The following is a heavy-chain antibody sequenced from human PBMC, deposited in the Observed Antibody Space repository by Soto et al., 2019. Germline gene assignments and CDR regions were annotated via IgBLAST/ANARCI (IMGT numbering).Heavy chain of an antibody. CDR3: TRLAFGSSWYGFDY. Sequence: EVQLVESGGGLVQPGGSLKLSCATSGFTFSDYAIHWVRQASGEGLEWVGRIKNKAENYATEYAASVKDRFTISRDDSKNTAYLQMNSLRTEDTAVYYCTRLAFGSSWYGFDYWGQATLITVSS. V-gene: IGHV3-73*02. J-gene: IGHJ4*02. CDR1: GFTFSDYA. CDR2: IKNKAENYAT. D-gene: IGHD6-13*01.